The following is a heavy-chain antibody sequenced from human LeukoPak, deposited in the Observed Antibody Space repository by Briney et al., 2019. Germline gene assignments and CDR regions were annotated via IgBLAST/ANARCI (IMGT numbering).Heavy chain of an antibody. J-gene: IGHJ4*02. CDR1: GGSISTYL. D-gene: IGHD5-18*01. V-gene: IGHV4-4*07. CDR3: AREGYNLGTDF. Sequence: PSETLSLTCSVSGGSISTYLWSWIRQPAGQGLELIGHISASGTTNYNASLKSRVTMSADTSKNQFSLRLNSVTAADTAVYYCAREGYNLGTDFWCQGTLVTVSA. CDR2: ISASGTT.